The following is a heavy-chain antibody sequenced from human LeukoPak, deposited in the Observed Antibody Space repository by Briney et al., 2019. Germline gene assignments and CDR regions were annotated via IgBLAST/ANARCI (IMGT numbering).Heavy chain of an antibody. CDR3: ARVSEPQSSNGNYES. CDR2: IGTDGDT. V-gene: IGHV3-13*01. Sequence: GGSLRLSCAASGFTFSSYDMHWVRQATGKGLECVSAIGTDGDTYYPVSVKGRFTISRENAKNSLYLQMNSLRCRDTAVYYWARVSEPQSSNGNYESWGERNLGTVSS. D-gene: IGHD1-7*01. J-gene: IGHJ4*02. CDR1: GFTFSSYD.